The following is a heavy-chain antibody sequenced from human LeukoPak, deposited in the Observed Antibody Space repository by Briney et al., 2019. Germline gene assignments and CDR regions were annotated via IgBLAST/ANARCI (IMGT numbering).Heavy chain of an antibody. CDR3: ARGSWDRLDY. CDR2: IYYGGST. CDR1: GGSISSNTYY. V-gene: IGHV4-39*07. Sequence: PSETLSLTCTVSGGSISSNTYYWDWIRQPPGKGLECIGSIYYGGSTNYNPSLKSRVTISVDTSKNQFSLKLSSVTAADTAVYYCARGSWDRLDYWGQGTLVTVSS. D-gene: IGHD6-13*01. J-gene: IGHJ4*02.